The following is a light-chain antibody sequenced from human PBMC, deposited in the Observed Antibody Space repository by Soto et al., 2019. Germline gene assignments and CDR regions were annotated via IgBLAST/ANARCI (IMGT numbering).Light chain of an antibody. Sequence: EIVLTQSPATLSVSPGERVPLSCRARQSVDINLAWYQQHPGQAPRLLIYGASTRATDMSGTFSGRGSGTEFTLTISNVRPEDFAVYYCQQYRSWPRTFGQGTKVDIK. CDR2: GAS. V-gene: IGKV3-15*01. J-gene: IGKJ1*01. CDR3: QQYRSWPRT. CDR1: QSVDIN.